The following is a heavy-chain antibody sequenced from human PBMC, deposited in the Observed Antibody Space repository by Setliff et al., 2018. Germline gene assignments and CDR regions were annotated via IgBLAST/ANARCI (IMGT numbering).Heavy chain of an antibody. V-gene: IGHV1-46*02. CDR3: ARAGMASINRKGVLEY. D-gene: IGHD3-10*01. CDR1: GGTFNNYP. J-gene: IGHJ4*02. CDR2: INIGGGSA. Sequence: ASVKVSCKASGGTFNNYPISWVRQAPGQGPEWMGIINIGGGSASYAQKFQDRVTMTRDTSTNTVYLEVTSLSSEDTAVYYCARAGMASINRKGVLEYWGQGTLVTVSS.